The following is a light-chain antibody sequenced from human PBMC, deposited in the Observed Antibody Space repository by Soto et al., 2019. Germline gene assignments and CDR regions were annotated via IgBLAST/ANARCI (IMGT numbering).Light chain of an antibody. V-gene: IGKV1-33*01. CDR3: QKHDGVPL. CDR1: QDLSNH. CDR2: DAS. Sequence: DIQLTQSPSSLSASVGDRVTITCQASQDLSNHLNWYQQKPGKAPNLLIYDASDLGTGVPSRFSGGGSGTFFSFTINSLQPEDIATYYCQKHDGVPLFGPGTKVEIK. J-gene: IGKJ3*01.